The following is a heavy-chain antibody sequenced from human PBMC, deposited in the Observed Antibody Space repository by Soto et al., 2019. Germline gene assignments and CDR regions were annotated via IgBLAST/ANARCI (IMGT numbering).Heavy chain of an antibody. J-gene: IGHJ4*02. Sequence: QVQLVESGGGVVQPGRSLRLSCAASGFIFSSYTMHWVRQAPGKGLEWVGVITYDGSSQYYADSVKGRFTISRDNSRNMLFLQMNSLRPDDTAVYYCARAPSGSYPEFDYWGQGTLVTVSS. CDR1: GFIFSSYT. V-gene: IGHV3-30-3*01. CDR2: ITYDGSSQ. CDR3: ARAPSGSYPEFDY. D-gene: IGHD1-26*01.